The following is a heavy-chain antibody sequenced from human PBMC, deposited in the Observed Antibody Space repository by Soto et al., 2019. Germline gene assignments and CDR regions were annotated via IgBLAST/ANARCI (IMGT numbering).Heavy chain of an antibody. Sequence: ASVKVSCKASGYTFTSYDINWVRQATGQGLERMGWMNPNSGNTGYAQKFQGRVTMTRNTSISTAYMELSSLRSEDKAVYYCESAAFATCFRVRYYYYYYIAVWGKRTKVTVSS. CDR1: GYTFTSYD. CDR3: ESAAFATCFRVRYYYYYYIAV. J-gene: IGHJ6*03. CDR2: MNPNSGNT. V-gene: IGHV1-8*01. D-gene: IGHD2-15*01.